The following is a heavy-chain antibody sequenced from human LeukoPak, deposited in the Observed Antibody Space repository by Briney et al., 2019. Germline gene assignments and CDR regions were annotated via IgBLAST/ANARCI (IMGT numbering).Heavy chain of an antibody. V-gene: IGHV4-34*01. CDR3: ARLRGRITMVRGVFDY. J-gene: IGHJ4*02. CDR1: GGSFSGYY. Sequence: SETLSLTCAVYGGSFSGYYWSWIRQPPGKGLEWIGEINDSGSTNYNPSLKSRVTLSVDTSKNQFSLKLSSVTAADTAVYYCARLRGRITMVRGVFDYWGQGTLVTVSS. D-gene: IGHD3-10*01. CDR2: INDSGST.